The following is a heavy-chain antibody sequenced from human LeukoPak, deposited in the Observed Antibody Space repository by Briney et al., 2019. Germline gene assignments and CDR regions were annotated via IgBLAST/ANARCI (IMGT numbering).Heavy chain of an antibody. CDR2: INPSGGST. V-gene: IGHV1-46*01. J-gene: IGHJ6*02. Sequence: ASVKVSCKASGYTFTSYYMHWVRQAPGQGLEWMGIINPSGGSTSYAQKFQGRVTMTRNTSISTAYMELSSLRSEDTAVYYCARDNLDSYYYYGMDVWGQGTTVTVSS. D-gene: IGHD4-11*01. CDR1: GYTFTSYY. CDR3: ARDNLDSYYYYGMDV.